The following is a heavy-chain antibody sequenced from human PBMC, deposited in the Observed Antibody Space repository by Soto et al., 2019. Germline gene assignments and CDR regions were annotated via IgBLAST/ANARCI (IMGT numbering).Heavy chain of an antibody. V-gene: IGHV3-30-3*01. Sequence: GGSLRLSCAASGFTVSSYAMHWVRQAPGKGLEWVAVISYDGSNKYYADSVKGRFTISRDNSKNTLYLQMNSLRAEDTAVYYCARVPDVATAIDNAFDPWGQGTMVTVSS. J-gene: IGHJ3*01. CDR3: ARVPDVATAIDNAFDP. CDR1: GFTVSSYA. CDR2: ISYDGSNK. D-gene: IGHD5-18*01.